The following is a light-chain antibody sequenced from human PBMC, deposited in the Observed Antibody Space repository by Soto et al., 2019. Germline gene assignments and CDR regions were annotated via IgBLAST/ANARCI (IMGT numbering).Light chain of an antibody. CDR2: GVS. Sequence: EIVMTQSPATLSVSPGESATLSCRASQSVSSNLAWYQQKPGQAPRLLIYGVSTRATGIPARFSGSGSGTDFTLTISSLEPEDFAVYYCHQRSYWPWTFGRRAKVDNK. J-gene: IGKJ1*01. CDR1: QSVSSN. V-gene: IGKV3-11*01. CDR3: HQRSYWPWT.